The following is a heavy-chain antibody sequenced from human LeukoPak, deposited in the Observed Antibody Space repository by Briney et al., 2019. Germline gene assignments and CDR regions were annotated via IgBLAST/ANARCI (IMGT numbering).Heavy chain of an antibody. CDR3: ARGELRYFDWSSSFGNWFDP. J-gene: IGHJ5*02. Sequence: SETLSLTCAVYGGSFSGYYWSWIRQPPGKGLEWTGEINHSGSTNYNPSLKSRVTISVDTSKNQFSLKLSSVTAADTAVYYCARGELRYFDWSSSFGNWFDPWGQGTLVTVSS. CDR2: INHSGST. D-gene: IGHD3-9*01. CDR1: GGSFSGYY. V-gene: IGHV4-34*01.